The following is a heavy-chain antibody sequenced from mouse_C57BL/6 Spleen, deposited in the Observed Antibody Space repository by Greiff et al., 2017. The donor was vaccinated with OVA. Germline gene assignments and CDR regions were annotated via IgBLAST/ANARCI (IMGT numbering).Heavy chain of an antibody. Sequence: VKLMESGPGLVAPSQSLSITCTVSGFSLTSYGVSWVRQPPGKGLEWLGVIWGDGSTNYHSALISRLSISKDNSKSQVFLKLNSLQTADTATYYCATYGITRGFAYWGKGTLVTVSA. D-gene: IGHD2-1*01. CDR2: IWGDGST. V-gene: IGHV2-3*01. J-gene: IGHJ3*01. CDR1: GFSLTSYG. CDR3: ATYGITRGFAY.